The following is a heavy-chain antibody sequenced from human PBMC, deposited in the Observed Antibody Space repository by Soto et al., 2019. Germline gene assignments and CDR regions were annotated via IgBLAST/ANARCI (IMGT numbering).Heavy chain of an antibody. Sequence: QVQLVQSGAEVKKPGSSVKVSCKASGGTFSSYAISWVRQAPGQGLEWMGGIIPIFGTANYAQKFQGRVTITADESTRTAYMELSRLRSEDTAVYYCARVVTVVKSFHYWYFDLWGRGTLVTVSS. J-gene: IGHJ2*01. CDR3: ARVVTVVKSFHYWYFDL. V-gene: IGHV1-69*12. CDR2: IIPIFGTA. CDR1: GGTFSSYA. D-gene: IGHD2-15*01.